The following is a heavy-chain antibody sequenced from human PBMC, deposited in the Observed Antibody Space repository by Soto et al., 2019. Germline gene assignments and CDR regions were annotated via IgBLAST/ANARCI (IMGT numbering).Heavy chain of an antibody. CDR1: GFTFKNYG. CDR3: ARDLSDY. J-gene: IGHJ4*02. Sequence: QVQLVESGGGVVQPGTSLRLSCAASGFTFKNYGMHWVRQAPGKGLEWVAIVYYDGSNQYYADSVKGRFTISRDNSKNTLYLQMNSLRVDDTAMYSCARDLSDYWGQGTLVTVSS. CDR2: VYYDGSNQ. V-gene: IGHV3-33*01.